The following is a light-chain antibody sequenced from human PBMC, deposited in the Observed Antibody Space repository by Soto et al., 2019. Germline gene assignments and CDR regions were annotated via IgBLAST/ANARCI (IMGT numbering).Light chain of an antibody. CDR1: HTFSITY. CDR3: QQYGSSTLIS. V-gene: IGKV3-20*01. Sequence: SARLSFSASHTFSITYLTWYQQKPGQAPSLLIFGASKRATGIPDRFSGSGSGRDFTLTISGLEPEDFAVYYCQQYGSSTLISFDQVTRMEI. J-gene: IGKJ5*01. CDR2: GAS.